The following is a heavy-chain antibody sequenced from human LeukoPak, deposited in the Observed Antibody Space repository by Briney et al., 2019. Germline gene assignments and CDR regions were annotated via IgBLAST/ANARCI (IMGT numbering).Heavy chain of an antibody. J-gene: IGHJ3*02. CDR2: IYYSGST. CDR3: ARVGGITMIVVLITDAFDI. CDR1: GGSFSGYY. D-gene: IGHD3-22*01. Sequence: SETLSLTCAVYGGSFSGYYWGWIRQPPGKGLEWIGSIYYSGSTYYNPSLKSRVTISVDTSKNQFSLKLRSVTAADTAVYYCARVGGITMIVVLITDAFDIWGQGTMVTVSS. V-gene: IGHV4-34*01.